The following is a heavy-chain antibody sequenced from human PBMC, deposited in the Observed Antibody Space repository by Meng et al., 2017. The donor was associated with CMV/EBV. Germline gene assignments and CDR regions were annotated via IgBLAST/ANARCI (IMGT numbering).Heavy chain of an antibody. D-gene: IGHD6-13*01. CDR2: ITARGGST. Sequence: GESLKISCAASEFTFSNYAMSWVRQAPGRGLAWVSAITARGGSTYYADSVKGRFTVSRDNSKNTLYLQMNSLRAEDTALYCCAKAFSASWYREYYDDWGQGTLVTVSS. CDR3: AKAFSASWYREYYDD. CDR1: EFTFSNYA. J-gene: IGHJ4*02. V-gene: IGHV3-23*01.